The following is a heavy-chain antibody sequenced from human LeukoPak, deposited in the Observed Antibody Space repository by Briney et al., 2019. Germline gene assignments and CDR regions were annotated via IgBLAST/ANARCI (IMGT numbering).Heavy chain of an antibody. V-gene: IGHV4-34*01. D-gene: IGHD2-2*01. J-gene: IGHJ6*03. Sequence: SETLSLTCAVYGGSFSGYYWSWIRQPPGKGLEWIGEINHSGSTNYNPSLKSRVTISVDTSKNQFSLKLSSVTAADTAVYYCAKVIVVVPAAIFDYYYYMDVWGKGTTVTVSS. CDR1: GGSFSGYY. CDR3: AKVIVVVPAAIFDYYYYMDV. CDR2: INHSGST.